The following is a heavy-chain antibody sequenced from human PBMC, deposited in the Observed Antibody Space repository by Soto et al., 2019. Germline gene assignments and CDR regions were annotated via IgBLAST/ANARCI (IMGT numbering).Heavy chain of an antibody. V-gene: IGHV3-33*01. Sequence: QVQLVESGGGVVQPERSLRLSCATSGFTFSSYGMHWVRQAPGKGLEWVAVIWVDGSNIYYADCVKGRFTISRDNSKNTLYLQMNSLRAEDTAVYYCARDTAVTLGSFDLWGRGTLVTVSS. CDR3: ARDTAVTLGSFDL. CDR2: IWVDGSNI. J-gene: IGHJ2*01. CDR1: GFTFSSYG. D-gene: IGHD4-17*01.